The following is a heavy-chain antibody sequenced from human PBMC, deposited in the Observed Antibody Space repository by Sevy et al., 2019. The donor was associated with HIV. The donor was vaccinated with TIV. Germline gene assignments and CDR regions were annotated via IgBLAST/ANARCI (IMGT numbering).Heavy chain of an antibody. V-gene: IGHV1-8*03. J-gene: IGHJ1*01. Sequence: ASVKVSCKASGYTFTRYDINWVRQATGQGLEWMGWMNPNSGNTGYAQEFQGRVTITRNTSINTAYMELSSLRSDDTAVYYCTRGGYYALWGQGTLVTVSS. CDR3: TRGGYYAL. CDR2: MNPNSGNT. D-gene: IGHD3-10*01. CDR1: GYTFTRYD.